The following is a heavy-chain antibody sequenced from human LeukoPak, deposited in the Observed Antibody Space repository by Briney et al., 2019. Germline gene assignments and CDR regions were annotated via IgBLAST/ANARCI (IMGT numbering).Heavy chain of an antibody. CDR3: GGRRCTNGVCYFDY. Sequence: PGGSLRLSCAASGFTFSSYSMSWVRQAPGKGLEWVSSIVYSGTNIYYADSVKGRFTISRDNANNSPYLQVNSRRAEGRAVCYVGGRRCTNGVCYFDYWGQGTLVTVSP. J-gene: IGHJ4*02. D-gene: IGHD2-8*01. CDR2: IVYSGTNI. CDR1: GFTFSSYS. V-gene: IGHV3-21*04.